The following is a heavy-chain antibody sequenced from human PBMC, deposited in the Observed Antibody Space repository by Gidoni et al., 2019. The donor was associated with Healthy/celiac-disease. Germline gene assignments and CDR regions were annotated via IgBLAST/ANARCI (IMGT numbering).Heavy chain of an antibody. CDR1: GFTFSIDA. CDR3: AKDREVSNGYYYDSSGWGMDV. J-gene: IGHJ6*02. CDR2: ISGSGGST. D-gene: IGHD3-22*01. V-gene: IGHV3-23*01. Sequence: EVQLLESGGGLVQPGGSLRRSCAASGFTFSIDAMGWVRQAPGKGLEWVSAISGSGGSTYYADSVKGRFTISRDNSKNTLYLQMNSLRAEDTAVYYCAKDREVSNGYYYDSSGWGMDVWGQGTTVTVSS.